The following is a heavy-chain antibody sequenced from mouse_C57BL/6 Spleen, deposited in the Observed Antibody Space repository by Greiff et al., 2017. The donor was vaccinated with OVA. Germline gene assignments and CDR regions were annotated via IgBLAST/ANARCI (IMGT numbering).Heavy chain of an antibody. CDR1: GYTFTSYW. V-gene: IGHV1-69*01. CDR3: ARGDSSGYPFDY. CDR2: IDPSDSYT. D-gene: IGHD3-2*02. J-gene: IGHJ2*01. Sequence: QVQLQQPGAELVMPGASVKLSCKASGYTFTSYWMHWVKQRPGQGLEWIGEIDPSDSYTNYNQKFKAKSTLTVDKSSSTAYMQLSSLTSEDSAVYYCARGDSSGYPFDYWGQGTTLTVSS.